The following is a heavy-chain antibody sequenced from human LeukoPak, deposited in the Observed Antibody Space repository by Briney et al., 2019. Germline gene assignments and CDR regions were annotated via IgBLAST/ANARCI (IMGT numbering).Heavy chain of an antibody. J-gene: IGHJ4*02. D-gene: IGHD1-1*01. CDR1: GFTFSSYA. CDR3: ARQGTGTTRYFDY. V-gene: IGHV3-33*08. Sequence: QTGGSLRLSCAASGFTFSSYAVSWVRQAPGKGLEWVAVIWYDGSNKYYADSVKGRFTISRDNSKNTLYLQMNSLRAEDTAVYYCARQGTGTTRYFDYWGQGTLVTVSS. CDR2: IWYDGSNK.